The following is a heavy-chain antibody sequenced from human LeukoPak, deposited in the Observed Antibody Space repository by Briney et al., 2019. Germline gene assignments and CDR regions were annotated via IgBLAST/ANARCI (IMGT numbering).Heavy chain of an antibody. CDR3: ASGEYSSSPGDY. D-gene: IGHD6-6*01. CDR1: GGSISSGSYC. J-gene: IGHJ4*02. CDR2: IYYSGST. V-gene: IGHV4-39*01. Sequence: RASQTLSLTCTVSGGSISSGSYCWGWIRQPPGKGLEWIGSIYYSGSTYYNPSLKSRVTISVDTSKNQFSLKLSSVTAADTAVYYCASGEYSSSPGDYWGQGTLVTVSS.